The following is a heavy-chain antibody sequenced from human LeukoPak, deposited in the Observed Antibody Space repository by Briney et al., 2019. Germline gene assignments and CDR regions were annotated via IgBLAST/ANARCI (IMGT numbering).Heavy chain of an antibody. J-gene: IGHJ4*02. Sequence: GASVEISCKASGYTFTNYFLHWVRQAPGQGFEWMAMINPSGGSTDSAQQFQGRLTLTSETYTRTVYLELNSLTSEDTATYYCARGGGYYNNWNPGYWGQGTLVTVSS. CDR1: GYTFTNYF. CDR3: ARGGGYYNNWNPGY. CDR2: INPSGGST. V-gene: IGHV1-46*01. D-gene: IGHD1-1*01.